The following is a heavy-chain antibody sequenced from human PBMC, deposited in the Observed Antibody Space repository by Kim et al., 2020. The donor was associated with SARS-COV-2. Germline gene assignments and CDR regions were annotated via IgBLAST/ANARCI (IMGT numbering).Heavy chain of an antibody. CDR2: ITGSSATI. J-gene: IGHJ4*02. D-gene: IGHD3-16*01. CDR3: ATAIEHAFGH. V-gene: IGHV3-48*02. Sequence: GGSLRLSCAASGIRFSDYSMNWVRQAPGKGLEWVSYITGSSATIYYADSVKGRFIITRDNAKNSLFLQMNSLRDEDTAVYYCATAIEHAFGHWGQGTLVTVSS. CDR1: GIRFSDYS.